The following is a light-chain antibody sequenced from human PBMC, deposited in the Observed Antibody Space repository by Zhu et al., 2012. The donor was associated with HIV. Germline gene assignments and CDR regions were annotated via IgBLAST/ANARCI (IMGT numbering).Light chain of an antibody. CDR2: CN. J-gene: IGKJ4*01. CDR1: ENVYSSY. CDR3: QQYGGSPLT. V-gene: IGKV3-20*01. Sequence: IVLTQSPGTLSLSPGERATLFCRASENVYSSYLAWYKQIPGQAPQAPHLWCNQQATGIPSRFSGSGSGTDFTLTISRLEPDDFAVYYCQQYGGSPLTFGGGTRVDIK.